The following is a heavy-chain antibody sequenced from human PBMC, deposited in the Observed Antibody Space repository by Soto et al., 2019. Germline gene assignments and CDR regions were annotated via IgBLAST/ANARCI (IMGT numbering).Heavy chain of an antibody. V-gene: IGHV3-23*01. J-gene: IGHJ4*02. CDR2: ISGSGGST. Sequence: EVQLLESGGGLVQPGGSLRLSCAASGFTFSNYAVTWVRQAPGKGLEWVSTISGSGGSTYYADSVKGRFTISRDNSKHTLYLQMNSLRAEDTAVYYCAKEQGSSWYELEYWGQGTLVTVSS. CDR3: AKEQGSSWYELEY. D-gene: IGHD6-13*01. CDR1: GFTFSNYA.